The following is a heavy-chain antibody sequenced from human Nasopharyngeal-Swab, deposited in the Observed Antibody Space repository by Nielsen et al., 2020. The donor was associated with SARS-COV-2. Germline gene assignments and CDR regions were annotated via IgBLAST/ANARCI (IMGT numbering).Heavy chain of an antibody. CDR2: ISGTGGST. J-gene: IGHJ3*02. V-gene: IGHV3-23*01. Sequence: GESLKISCAASGFTFSSYAMSWVRQAPGKGLEWVSGISGTGGSTYYADSVKGRFTISRDYSKNTLYLHMHSLRAEDTAVYYCARGQFGQNFDLWGGRLPDAFDIWGQGTMVTVSS. D-gene: IGHD3-3*01. CDR1: GFTFSSYA. CDR3: ARGQFGQNFDLWGGRLPDAFDI.